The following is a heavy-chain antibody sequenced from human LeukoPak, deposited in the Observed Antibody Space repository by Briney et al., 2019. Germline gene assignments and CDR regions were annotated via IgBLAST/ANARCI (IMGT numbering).Heavy chain of an antibody. D-gene: IGHD5-12*01. CDR1: GGSISSSSYY. V-gene: IGHV4-39*07. Sequence: SETLSLTRTVSGGSISSSSYYWGWIRQPPGKGLEWIGSMYSSGSTYYNPSLKSRVTISVDTSKYQFSLKLSSVTAADTAVYYCARSGSGYLRYYFDYWGQGTLVTVSS. J-gene: IGHJ4*02. CDR3: ARSGSGYLRYYFDY. CDR2: MYSSGST.